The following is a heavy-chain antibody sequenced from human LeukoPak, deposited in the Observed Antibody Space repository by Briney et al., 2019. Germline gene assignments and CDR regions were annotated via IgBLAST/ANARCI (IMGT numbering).Heavy chain of an antibody. D-gene: IGHD6-6*01. CDR2: IYHSGST. J-gene: IGHJ4*02. Sequence: SETLSLTCTVSGYSINSGNYWGWIRQPPGKGLEWIGSIYHSGSTNYNPSLESRVTISVDTSKNQFSLKLTSLTAADTAVYYCAREGQQLVPPLDYWGQGTLVTVSS. CDR3: AREGQQLVPPLDY. V-gene: IGHV4-38-2*02. CDR1: GYSINSGNY.